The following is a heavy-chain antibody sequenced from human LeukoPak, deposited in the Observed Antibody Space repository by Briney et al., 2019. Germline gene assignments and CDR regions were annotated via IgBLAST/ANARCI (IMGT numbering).Heavy chain of an antibody. CDR2: IYYSGIT. J-gene: IGHJ4*02. CDR1: GASISGSSHY. D-gene: IGHD1-26*01. CDR3: ARYSGTGYSPGTYSNS. V-gene: IGHV4-39*01. Sequence: PSETLSLTCTVSGASISGSSHYLWGWIRQTPGKGLEWIGSIYYSGITYYTPSLKSRLTISVDTSRNQFSLKLSSVSAADTAVYYCARYSGTGYSPGTYSNSWGQGTRVTVSS.